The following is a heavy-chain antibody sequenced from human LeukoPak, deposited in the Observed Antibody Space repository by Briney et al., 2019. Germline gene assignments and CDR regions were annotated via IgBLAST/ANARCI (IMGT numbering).Heavy chain of an antibody. D-gene: IGHD5-18*01. V-gene: IGHV4-59*11. CDR3: AREGGYSYAKFFDY. CDR1: GGSISSHF. CDR2: IYYSGST. J-gene: IGHJ4*02. Sequence: PSETLSLTCSVSGGSISSHFWGWIRQPPGKGLEWIGYIYYSGSTNYNPSLKSRVTISVDTSKNQFSLKLSSVTAADTAVYYCAREGGYSYAKFFDYWGQGTLVTVSS.